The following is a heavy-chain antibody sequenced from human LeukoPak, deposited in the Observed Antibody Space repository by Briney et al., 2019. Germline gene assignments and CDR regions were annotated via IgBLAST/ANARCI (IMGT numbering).Heavy chain of an antibody. CDR3: ARDRSISWFYY. V-gene: IGHV4-61*01. J-gene: IGHJ4*02. Sequence: SETLSLTCTVSGASVSTGSYYWSWIRQPPGKGLEWIGSIYYGGSTNYNPSLKSRVTISLDTSKNQFSLKLSSVTAADTAVYYCARDRSISWFYYWGQGTLVTVSS. D-gene: IGHD6-13*01. CDR1: GASVSTGSYY. CDR2: IYYGGST.